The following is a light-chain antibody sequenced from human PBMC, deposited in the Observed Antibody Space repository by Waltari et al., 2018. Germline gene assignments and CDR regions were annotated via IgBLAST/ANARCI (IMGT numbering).Light chain of an antibody. CDR2: GNS. CDR3: QSYDSSLSGSRV. CDR1: SSNIGAGYD. Sequence: QSVLTQPPSVSGAPGQRVTISCTGSSSNIGAGYDVHCYQQPPGTAPKLLMYGNSNRPSGVPDRFSGSKSGTSASLANTGLQAEDEADYYCQSYDSSLSGSRVFGGGTKLTVL. V-gene: IGLV1-40*01. J-gene: IGLJ2*01.